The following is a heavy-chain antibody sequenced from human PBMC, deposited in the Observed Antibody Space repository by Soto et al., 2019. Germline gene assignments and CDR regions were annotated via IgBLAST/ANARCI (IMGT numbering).Heavy chain of an antibody. Sequence: PSETLSLTCAVSGGSISSGGYSWSWIRQPPGKGLEWIGYIYHSGSTYYNPSLKRRVTISVDRSKNQFSLKLSSVTAADTAVYYCARATSYYYDSSGYYYFDYWGQGTLVTVSS. CDR1: GGSISSGGYS. D-gene: IGHD3-22*01. J-gene: IGHJ4*02. CDR2: IYHSGST. V-gene: IGHV4-30-2*01. CDR3: ARATSYYYDSSGYYYFDY.